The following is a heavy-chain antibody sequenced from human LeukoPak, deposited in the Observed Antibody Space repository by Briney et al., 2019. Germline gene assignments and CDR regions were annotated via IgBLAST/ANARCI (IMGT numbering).Heavy chain of an antibody. CDR3: ARDGGLHTNLAY. V-gene: IGHV3-7*01. CDR2: TKPDGSAE. J-gene: IGHJ4*02. CDR1: GFSFRNYW. D-gene: IGHD2-15*01. Sequence: GGSLRLSCAASGFSFRNYWMGWVRQAPGKGLEWVATTKPDGSAEYYADSVRGRFTASRDNANNLLYLQMNRLRAEDAAVYYCARDGGLHTNLAYWNQGTLLTVSS.